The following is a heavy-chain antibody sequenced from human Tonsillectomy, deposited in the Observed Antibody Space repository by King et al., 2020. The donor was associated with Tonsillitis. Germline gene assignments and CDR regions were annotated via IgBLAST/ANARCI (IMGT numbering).Heavy chain of an antibody. CDR3: AGGRSIFGVVIHFDY. J-gene: IGHJ4*02. Sequence: QLQESGPGLVKPSETLSLTCTVSGGSISSYYWSWIRQPPGKGLEWIGYIYYSGSTNYNPSLKSRVTISVDTSKNQFSLKRSSVTAADTAVYYCAGGRSIFGVVIHFDYWGQGTLVTVSS. CDR1: GGSISSYY. D-gene: IGHD3-3*01. CDR2: IYYSGST. V-gene: IGHV4-59*01.